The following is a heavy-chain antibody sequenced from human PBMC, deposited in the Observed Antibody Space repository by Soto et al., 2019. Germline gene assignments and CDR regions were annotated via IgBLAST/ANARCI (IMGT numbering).Heavy chain of an antibody. CDR2: IKSKTDGGTI. V-gene: IGHV3-15*07. J-gene: IGHJ6*02. CDR1: GFTFSNAY. CDR3: TTDPEGPSLRIFGVVNV. D-gene: IGHD3-3*01. Sequence: GGSLRLSCAASGFTFSNAYMNWVRQAPGKGLEWVGRIKSKTDGGTIDYAAPVKGRFTISRDDSKDTLYLQMNSLKTEDTAVYYCTTDPEGPSLRIFGVVNVWGQGTTVTVSS.